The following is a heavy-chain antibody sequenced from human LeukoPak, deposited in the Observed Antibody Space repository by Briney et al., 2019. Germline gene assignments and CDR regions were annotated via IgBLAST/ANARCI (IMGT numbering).Heavy chain of an antibody. D-gene: IGHD1-26*01. CDR3: ARGVGATHFDY. J-gene: IGHJ4*02. Sequence: SETLSLTCTVSGGSISDYYWTWIRQPPDKGLEWIGYVHYNGTPNHNPSLKSRVTFSVDTSKNQFSLKLTSVTAADTAVYYCARGVGATHFDYWGQGILVTVSS. V-gene: IGHV4-59*01. CDR1: GGSISDYY. CDR2: VHYNGTP.